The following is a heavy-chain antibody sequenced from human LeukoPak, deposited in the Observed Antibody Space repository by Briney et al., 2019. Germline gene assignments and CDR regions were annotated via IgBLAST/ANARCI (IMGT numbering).Heavy chain of an antibody. V-gene: IGHV3-23*01. CDR2: ISGSGGST. D-gene: IGHD3-22*01. CDR3: AKDLGNMIVVVILY. CDR1: GFTFSSYA. J-gene: IGHJ4*02. Sequence: QPGGSLRLSCAASGFTFSSYAMSWVRQAPRKGLEWVSAISGSGGSTYYADSVKGRFTISRDNSKNTLYLQMNSLRAEDTAVYYCAKDLGNMIVVVILYWGQGTLVTVSS.